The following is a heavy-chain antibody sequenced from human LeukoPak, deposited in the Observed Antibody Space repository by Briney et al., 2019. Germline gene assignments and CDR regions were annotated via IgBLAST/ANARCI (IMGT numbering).Heavy chain of an antibody. CDR3: ARSETGIVGAFDI. J-gene: IGHJ3*02. CDR2: MHPNSGNT. V-gene: IGHV1-8*01. Sequence: ASVKVSFKASGYTFTRYAINSVRPATGQGLAWMEGMHPNSGNTGYAQSFPGRVTMTRNTSLSKAYMELSSLRSEDTAVYYCARSETGIVGAFDIWGQGTMVTVSS. CDR1: GYTFTRYA. D-gene: IGHD7-27*01.